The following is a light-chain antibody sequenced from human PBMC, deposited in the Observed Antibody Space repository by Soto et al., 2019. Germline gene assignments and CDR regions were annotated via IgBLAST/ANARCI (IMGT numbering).Light chain of an antibody. J-gene: IGKJ2*01. Sequence: EIVLTQPPGTLPLSPGERATLSCRASQTVSSSYLDWYQHKPGQAPRLLIYDASTRATGIPDRFSGSGSGTDFTLTISRLEPEDFALYYCELYGSSFMYTFGQGTKLEL. CDR1: QTVSSSY. V-gene: IGKV3-20*01. CDR2: DAS. CDR3: ELYGSSFMYT.